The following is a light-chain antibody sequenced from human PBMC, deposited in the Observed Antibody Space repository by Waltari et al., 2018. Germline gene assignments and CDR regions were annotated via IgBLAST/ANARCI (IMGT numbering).Light chain of an antibody. J-gene: IGLJ2*01. Sequence: SYELTQPPSVSVSPVQTARSQCSGDALPNQYAYWYQQKPGQAPVLVIYKDSERPSVIPARFSGSSSGTTVTLTISGVQAEDEADYYCQSADSSGTVVFGGGTKLTVL. CDR1: ALPNQY. CDR3: QSADSSGTVV. CDR2: KDS. V-gene: IGLV3-25*03.